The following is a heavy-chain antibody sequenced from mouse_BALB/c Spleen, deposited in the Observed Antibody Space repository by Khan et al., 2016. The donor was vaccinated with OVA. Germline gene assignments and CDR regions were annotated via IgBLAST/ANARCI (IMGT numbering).Heavy chain of an antibody. Sequence: VQLKQSGAELARPGASVKMSCQASVYTFTSYTIHWIKKRPGQGLEWIGYINPSNGYTNSNQKFKDKATLTTDKSSTTAYLQLSSLTSDDSAVYNCVRDGAYHRNDGWFAYWGQGTLVTVSA. CDR1: VYTFTSYT. V-gene: IGHV1-4*01. CDR3: VRDGAYHRNDGWFAY. D-gene: IGHD2-14*01. J-gene: IGHJ3*01. CDR2: INPSNGYT.